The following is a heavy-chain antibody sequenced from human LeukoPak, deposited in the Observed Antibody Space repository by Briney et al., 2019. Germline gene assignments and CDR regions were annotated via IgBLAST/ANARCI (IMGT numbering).Heavy chain of an antibody. Sequence: SETLSLTCTVSGGSISSYYWSWIRQPPGKGLEWIGYISTSGSTHYNPSLKNRVIISLDTSKTHFSLKLSSVTAAATAVYYCARGSGVFPDYWGQGTLVTVSS. CDR3: ARGSGVFPDY. V-gene: IGHV4-4*09. CDR2: ISTSGST. CDR1: GGSISSYY. D-gene: IGHD2-21*01. J-gene: IGHJ4*02.